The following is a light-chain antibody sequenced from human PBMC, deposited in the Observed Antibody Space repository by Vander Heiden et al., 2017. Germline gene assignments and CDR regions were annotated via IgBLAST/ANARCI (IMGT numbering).Light chain of an antibody. V-gene: IGLV3-21*02. Sequence: SYVLTQAPSASVAPGQTDRISCGGNKLGHKSVHWYRANPGQAPVLFVNDDSDRPSGIPERFSASKSGNTATLSISRVEAGDEADYFCQVWDSGSDHPVLFGGGTKVTVL. CDR3: QVWDSGSDHPVL. CDR2: DDS. CDR1: KLGHKS. J-gene: IGLJ2*01.